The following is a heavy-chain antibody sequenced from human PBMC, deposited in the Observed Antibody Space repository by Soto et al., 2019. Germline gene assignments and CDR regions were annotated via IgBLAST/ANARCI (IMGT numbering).Heavy chain of an antibody. CDR2: MNPNSGET. D-gene: IGHD2-15*01. V-gene: IGHV1-8*02. Sequence: QEQLVQSGAEVKKPGASVKVSYKTSGYTFSDYDINWVRQATGQGLEWIGWMNPNSGETGYAQKFQGRVTMTRSVSLTTAYLELSSLRSEDTAVYYCARVAVAARPRWYNWFDPWGQGTLVTVSS. CDR1: GYTFSDYD. J-gene: IGHJ5*02. CDR3: ARVAVAARPRWYNWFDP.